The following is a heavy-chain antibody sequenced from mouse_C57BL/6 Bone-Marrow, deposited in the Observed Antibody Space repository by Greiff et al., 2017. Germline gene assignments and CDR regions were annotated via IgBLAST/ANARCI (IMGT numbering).Heavy chain of an antibody. V-gene: IGHV1-54*01. J-gene: IGHJ3*01. D-gene: IGHD3-2*02. CDR1: GYAFTNYL. Sequence: VQLQQSGAELVRPGTSVKVSCKASGYAFTNYLIEWVKQRPGQGLEWIGVINPGSGGTNYNEKFKGKATLTADKSSSTAYMQLSSLTSEDSAVYFCARWDSSGLWGQGTLVTVSA. CDR3: ARWDSSGL. CDR2: INPGSGGT.